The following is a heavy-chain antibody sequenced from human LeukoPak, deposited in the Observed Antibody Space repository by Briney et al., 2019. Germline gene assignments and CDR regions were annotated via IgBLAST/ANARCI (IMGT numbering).Heavy chain of an antibody. D-gene: IGHD3-22*01. CDR1: GGSISSGSYD. Sequence: SETLSLTCTVSGGSISSGSYDWGWIRKPAGKGREWIGRMYTSGRTNYNPSLKSRVTISVDTSKNQFSLKLSSVTAADTAVYYCARVPSYYYDSSGYGWGQGTLVTVSS. J-gene: IGHJ4*02. CDR2: MYTSGRT. CDR3: ARVPSYYYDSSGYG. V-gene: IGHV4-61*02.